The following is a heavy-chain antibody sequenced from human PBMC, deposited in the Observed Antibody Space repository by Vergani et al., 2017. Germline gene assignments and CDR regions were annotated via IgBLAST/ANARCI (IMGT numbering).Heavy chain of an antibody. V-gene: IGHV4-30-4*01. CDR3: ARYSGGDSEYFQH. D-gene: IGHD1-26*01. Sequence: QVQLQESGPGLVKPSQTLSLTCTVSGGSISSDNYYWSWIRQPPGKGLEWIGYIYYSGFTYYNPSLKIRVSISVDTSKNQFSLKLSSVTAADTAVYYCARYSGGDSEYFQHWGQGTLVTVSS. CDR1: GGSISSDNYY. CDR2: IYYSGFT. J-gene: IGHJ1*01.